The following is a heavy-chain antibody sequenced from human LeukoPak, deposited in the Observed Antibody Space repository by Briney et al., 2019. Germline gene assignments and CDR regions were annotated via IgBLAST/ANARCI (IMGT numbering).Heavy chain of an antibody. Sequence: PSETLSLTCTVSGGSISSYYWSWIRQPPGKGLEWIGYIYYSGSTNYNPSLKSRVTISVDTSKNQFSLKLSSVTAADTAVYYCARDIRVEVGYSYYYGMDVWGQGTTVTVSS. J-gene: IGHJ6*02. CDR3: ARDIRVEVGYSYYYGMDV. CDR1: GGSISSYY. D-gene: IGHD2-15*01. CDR2: IYYSGST. V-gene: IGHV4-59*01.